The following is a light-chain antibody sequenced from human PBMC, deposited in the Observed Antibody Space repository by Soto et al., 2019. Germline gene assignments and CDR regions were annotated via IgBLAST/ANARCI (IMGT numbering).Light chain of an antibody. CDR2: DAS. CDR1: QSVHRD. V-gene: IGKV3-15*01. Sequence: EIVMTQSPVTLSVSPGEGATLSCRASQSVHRDLAWYQQKPGQAPRLLIYDASTRATGVPARFSGSGSGTEFTLPISSLQSEDFAVYYCQQYTNWPPLTFGGGTKVEI. J-gene: IGKJ4*01. CDR3: QQYTNWPPLT.